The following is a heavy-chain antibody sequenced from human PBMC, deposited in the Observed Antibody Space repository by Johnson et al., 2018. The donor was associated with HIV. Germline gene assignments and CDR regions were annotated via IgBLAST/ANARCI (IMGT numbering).Heavy chain of an antibody. CDR2: ISYDGSNK. D-gene: IGHD3-10*01. CDR1: GFTFSSYA. CDR3: VRRFDVLAAFDV. Sequence: QVQLVESGGGVVQPGRSLRLSCAASGFTFSSYAMHWVRQATGKGLEWVAVISYDGSNKYFTDSVRGRFTISRDNSRNTLFVQMNRLRDEDTAMSVCVRRFDVLAAFDVGGQGTLVTVSS. J-gene: IGHJ3*01. V-gene: IGHV3-30-3*01.